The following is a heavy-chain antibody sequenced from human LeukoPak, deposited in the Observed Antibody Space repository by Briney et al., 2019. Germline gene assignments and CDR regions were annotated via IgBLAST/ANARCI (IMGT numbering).Heavy chain of an antibody. CDR3: AKAPATVTYYFDY. J-gene: IGHJ4*02. V-gene: IGHV3-30*02. D-gene: IGHD4-17*01. CDR2: TRYDGSNK. Sequence: PGGSLRLSCAASGFTFSSYGMHWVRQAPGKGLEWVAFTRYDGSNKYYADSVKGRFTISRDNSKNTLYLQMNSLRAEDTAVYYCAKAPATVTYYFDYWGQGTLVSVSS. CDR1: GFTFSSYG.